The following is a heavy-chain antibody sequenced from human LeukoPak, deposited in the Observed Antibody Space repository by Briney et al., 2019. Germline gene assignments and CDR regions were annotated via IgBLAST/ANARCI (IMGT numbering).Heavy chain of an antibody. V-gene: IGHV4-59*12. Sequence: SETLSLTCTVSGGSISSYYWSWIRQPPGKGLEWIGYIYYSGSTNYNPSLKSRVTISVDTSKNQFSLKLSSVTAADTAVYYCARETVVNTIFGVVIIDYWGQGTLVTVSS. CDR3: ARETVVNTIFGVVIIDY. CDR1: GGSISSYY. D-gene: IGHD3-3*01. J-gene: IGHJ4*02. CDR2: IYYSGST.